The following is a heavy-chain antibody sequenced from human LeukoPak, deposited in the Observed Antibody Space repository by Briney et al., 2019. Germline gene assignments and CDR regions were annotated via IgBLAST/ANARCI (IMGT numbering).Heavy chain of an antibody. J-gene: IGHJ5*02. CDR2: IYTSGST. D-gene: IGHD2-15*01. CDR3: AREKGSYCSGGSCYVDWFDP. V-gene: IGHV4-4*07. CDR1: GCSISSYY. Sequence: PSETLSLTCTVSGCSISSYYWSWIRQPAGKGLEWIGRIYTSGSTNYNPSLKSRVTISVDTSKNQFSLKLSSVTAADTAVYYCAREKGSYCSGGSCYVDWFDPWGQGTLVTVSS.